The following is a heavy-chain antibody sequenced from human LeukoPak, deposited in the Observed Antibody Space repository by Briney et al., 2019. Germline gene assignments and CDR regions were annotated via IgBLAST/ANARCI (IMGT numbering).Heavy chain of an antibody. J-gene: IGHJ4*02. D-gene: IGHD4-17*01. Sequence: SETLSLTCTVSGGSISSSSYYWGWIRQPPGKGLEWIGEINHSGSTNYNPSLKSRVTISVDTSKNQFSLKLSSVTAADTAVYYCARVGYGDNNFDYWGQGTLVTVSS. CDR1: GGSISSSSYY. CDR3: ARVGYGDNNFDY. CDR2: INHSGST. V-gene: IGHV4-39*07.